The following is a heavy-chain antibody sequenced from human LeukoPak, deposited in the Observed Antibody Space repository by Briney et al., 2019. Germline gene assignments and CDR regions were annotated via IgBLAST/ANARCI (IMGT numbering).Heavy chain of an antibody. D-gene: IGHD1-26*01. CDR2: IYTSGST. V-gene: IGHV4-61*02. CDR3: ARSPSGSYPD. Sequence: PSETLSLTCTVSGGSISSGSYYWSWIRQPAGKGLEWIGRIYTSGSTNYNPSLKRRVTISIDTSKNHFSLRLSSMTAADTATYYCARSPSGSYPDWGQGTLVTVSS. J-gene: IGHJ4*02. CDR1: GGSISSGSYY.